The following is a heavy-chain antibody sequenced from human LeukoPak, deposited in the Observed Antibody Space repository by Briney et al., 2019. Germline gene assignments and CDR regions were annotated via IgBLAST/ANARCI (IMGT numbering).Heavy chain of an antibody. CDR3: ARGPGPPRHSSSWYVNWFDP. D-gene: IGHD6-13*01. Sequence: PSETLSLTCTVSGGSISSGGYYWSWIRQPPGKGLEWIGYIYHSGSTYYNPSLKSRVTISVDRSKNQFSLKLSSVTAADTAVYYCARGPGPPRHSSSWYVNWFDPWGQGTLVTVSS. CDR1: GGSISSGGYY. CDR2: IYHSGST. V-gene: IGHV4-30-2*01. J-gene: IGHJ5*02.